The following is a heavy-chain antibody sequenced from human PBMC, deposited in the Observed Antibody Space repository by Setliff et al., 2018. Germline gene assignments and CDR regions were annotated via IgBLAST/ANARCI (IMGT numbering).Heavy chain of an antibody. CDR3: ARRPRTVAVEEDY. CDR1: GGSISSSSYY. V-gene: IGHV4-39*01. D-gene: IGHD2-15*01. CDR2: IYYSGST. J-gene: IGHJ4*02. Sequence: PSETLSLTCTVSGGSISSSSYYWGWIRQPPGKGLEWIGSIYYSGSTYYNPSLKSRVTISVDTSKNQFSLKLTSVTAADTAVYYCARRPRTVAVEEDYWGQGILVTVSS.